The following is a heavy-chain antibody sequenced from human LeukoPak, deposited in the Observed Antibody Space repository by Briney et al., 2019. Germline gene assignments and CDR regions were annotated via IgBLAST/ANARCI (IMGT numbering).Heavy chain of an antibody. V-gene: IGHV3-30*02. CDR2: IRYDGSNK. CDR3: AKVGHVAAAAPGWFDP. Sequence: GGSLRLSCAASGFTFSSYGMHWVRQAPGKGLEWVAFIRYDGSNKYYADSVKGRFTISRDNSKNTLCLQMNSLRAEDTAVYYCAKVGHVAAAAPGWFDPWGQGTLVTVSS. J-gene: IGHJ5*02. D-gene: IGHD6-13*01. CDR1: GFTFSSYG.